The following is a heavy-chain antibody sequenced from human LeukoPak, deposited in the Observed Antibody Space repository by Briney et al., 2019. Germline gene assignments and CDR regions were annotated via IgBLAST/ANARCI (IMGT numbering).Heavy chain of an antibody. CDR1: XGXXXXXNW. CDR2: IYHSGST. CDR3: ARGGHNWFDP. V-gene: IGHV4-4*02. J-gene: IGHJ5*02. Sequence: GXLSLTCAXXXGXXXXXNWXXXVRQPXXXGXXWIGEIYHSGSTNYNPSLKSRVTISVDKSKNQFSLKLSSVTAADTAVYYCARGGHNWFDPWGQGTLVTVSS.